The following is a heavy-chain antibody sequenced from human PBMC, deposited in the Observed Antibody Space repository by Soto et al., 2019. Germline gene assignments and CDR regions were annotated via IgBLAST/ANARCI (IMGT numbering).Heavy chain of an antibody. D-gene: IGHD6-19*01. J-gene: IGHJ3*01. V-gene: IGHV3-23*01. CDR1: GFTFSNYA. CDR3: VREGSGWYSRGSLDF. CDR2: ISGSGGSA. Sequence: QPGGSLRLSCAASGFTFSNYAMNWVRQAAGMGLEWVSVISGSGGSADYADSVQGRFTISRDNSKNTLYLQMNSLRAEDTAIYYCVREGSGWYSRGSLDFWGRGTMVTVSS.